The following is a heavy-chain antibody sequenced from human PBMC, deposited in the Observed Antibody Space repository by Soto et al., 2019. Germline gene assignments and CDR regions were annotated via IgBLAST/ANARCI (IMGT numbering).Heavy chain of an antibody. CDR3: TTDVIAAAAGGEDY. D-gene: IGHD6-13*01. CDR2: IKSKTDGGTT. J-gene: IGHJ4*02. V-gene: IGHV3-15*07. CDR1: GFTFSNAW. Sequence: GGSLRLSCAASGFTFSNAWMNWVRQAPGKGLEWVGRIKSKTDGGTTDYAAPVKGRFTISRDDSKNTLYLQMNSLKTEDTAVYYCTTDVIAAAAGGEDYWGQGTLVTVSS.